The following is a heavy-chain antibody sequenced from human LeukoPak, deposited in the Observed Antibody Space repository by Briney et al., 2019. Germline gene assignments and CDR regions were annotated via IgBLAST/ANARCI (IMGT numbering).Heavy chain of an antibody. CDR1: GYTFTGYY. CDR3: ARSIVGSGFDY. D-gene: IGHD2-15*01. Sequence: ASVKVSCKASGYTFTGYYMHWVRQAPRQGLEWMGRINPNSGGTNYAQKFQGRVTMTRDTSISTAYMELSRLRSDDTAVYYCARSIVGSGFDYWGQGTLVTVSS. J-gene: IGHJ4*02. CDR2: INPNSGGT. V-gene: IGHV1-2*06.